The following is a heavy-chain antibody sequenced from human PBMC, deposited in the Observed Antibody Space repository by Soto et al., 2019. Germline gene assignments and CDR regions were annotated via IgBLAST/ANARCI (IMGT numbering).Heavy chain of an antibody. CDR2: MNPNSGNT. D-gene: IGHD6-19*01. CDR3: ASGSSSGWYSYYYYYGMDV. J-gene: IGHJ6*02. CDR1: GYTFTSYD. V-gene: IGHV1-8*01. Sequence: QVQLVQSGAEVKKPGASVKVSCKASGYTFTSYDINWVRQATGQGLEWMGWMNPNSGNTGYAQKFQGRVTMTRNTSISTAYMELRSLRAEDTAVYYCASGSSSGWYSYYYYYGMDVWGQGTTVTVSS.